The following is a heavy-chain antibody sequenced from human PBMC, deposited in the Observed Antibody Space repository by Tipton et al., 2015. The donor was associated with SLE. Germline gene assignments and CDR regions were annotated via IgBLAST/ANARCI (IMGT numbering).Heavy chain of an antibody. J-gene: IGHJ4*02. Sequence: GSLRLSCTVAGGSISSYYWGWIRQSPGKGLEWIGYIYYSGSANYNPSLKSRVTISVDTSKNQFSLKLSSVTAADTAVYYCARLGGSYSLAYWGQGTLVTVSS. CDR3: ARLGGSYSLAY. D-gene: IGHD1-26*01. CDR1: GGSISSYY. V-gene: IGHV4-59*08. CDR2: IYYSGSA.